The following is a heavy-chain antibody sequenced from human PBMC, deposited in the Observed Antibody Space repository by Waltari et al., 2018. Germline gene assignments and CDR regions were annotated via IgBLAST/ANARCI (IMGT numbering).Heavy chain of an antibody. D-gene: IGHD1-1*01. CDR2: IYYSGST. CDR3: ARGVPQTSYYYYDMDV. Sequence: QVQLQESGPGLVKPSETLSLTCTVSGGSISSHYWSWIRQPPGKGLEWIGYIYYSGSTNYKPSLKSLVTISVDTSKNQFSLKLSSVTAADTAVYYCARGVPQTSYYYYDMDVWGQGTTVTVSS. V-gene: IGHV4-59*11. CDR1: GGSISSHY. J-gene: IGHJ6*02.